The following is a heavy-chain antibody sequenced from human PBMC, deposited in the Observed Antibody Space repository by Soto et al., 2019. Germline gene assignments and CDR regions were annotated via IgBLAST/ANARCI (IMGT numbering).Heavy chain of an antibody. J-gene: IGHJ4*02. CDR1: GFTFSSYG. V-gene: IGHV3-30*03. Sequence: GGSLRLSCAASGFTFSSYGMHWVRQAPGKGLEWVAVISYDGSNKYYADSVKGRFTISRDNSKNTLYLQMNSLRAEDAAVYYCAREWYSSSWYWVYWGQGTLVTVSS. CDR3: AREWYSSSWYWVY. D-gene: IGHD6-13*01. CDR2: ISYDGSNK.